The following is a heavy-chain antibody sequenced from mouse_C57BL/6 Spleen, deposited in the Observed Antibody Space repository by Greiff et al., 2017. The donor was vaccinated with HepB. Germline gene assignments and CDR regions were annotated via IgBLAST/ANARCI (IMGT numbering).Heavy chain of an antibody. CDR3: TREYYYGGSYGYFDV. CDR1: GYTFTDYE. Sequence: VQLQQSGAELVRPGASVTLSCKASGYTFTDYEMHWVKQTPVHGLEWIGAIDPETGGTAYNQKFKGKAILTADKSSSTAYMELRSLTSEDSAVYYCTREYYYGGSYGYFDVWGTGTTVTVSS. D-gene: IGHD1-1*01. CDR2: IDPETGGT. V-gene: IGHV1-15*01. J-gene: IGHJ1*03.